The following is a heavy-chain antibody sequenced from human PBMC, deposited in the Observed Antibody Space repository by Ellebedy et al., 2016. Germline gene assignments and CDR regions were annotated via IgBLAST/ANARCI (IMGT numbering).Heavy chain of an antibody. V-gene: IGHV3-23*01. CDR2: ISAIDGT. Sequence: GESLKISXAGSGFTLSNYAMTWVRQAPGQGLEWVSSISAIDGTYYADSVKGRFTISRDNSKNTLYLQMNSLRAEDTAVYYCAKDGRYRAAGSPHYWGQGTLVTVSS. CDR3: AKDGRYRAAGSPHY. J-gene: IGHJ4*02. CDR1: GFTLSNYA. D-gene: IGHD6-25*01.